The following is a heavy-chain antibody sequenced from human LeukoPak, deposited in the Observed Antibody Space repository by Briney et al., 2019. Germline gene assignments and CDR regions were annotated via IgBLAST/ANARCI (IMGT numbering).Heavy chain of an antibody. Sequence: PSETLSLTCTVSGGSISNYYWGWIRQSPGKGLEWIGYIYYSGGTNHNPSFKSRVTISVDMSKNQFSLKLSSVTAADTAMYYCARYALNWFDPWGQGTLVTVSS. CDR2: IYYSGGT. J-gene: IGHJ5*02. CDR1: GGSISNYY. D-gene: IGHD2-2*01. CDR3: ARYALNWFDP. V-gene: IGHV4-59*08.